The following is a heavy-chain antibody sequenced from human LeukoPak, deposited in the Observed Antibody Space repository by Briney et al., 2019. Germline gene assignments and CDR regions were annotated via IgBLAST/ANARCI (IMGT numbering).Heavy chain of an antibody. CDR3: ARAAFSSSKGGRWFDP. D-gene: IGHD6-13*01. CDR1: GGSFSGYY. V-gene: IGHV4-34*01. CDR2: INHSGST. Sequence: SETLSLTCAVYGGSFSGYYWSWIRQPPGKGLEWIGEINHSGSTNYNPSLKSRVTISVDTSKNQFSLKLSSVTAADTAVYYCARAAFSSSKGGRWFDPWGQGTLVTVS. J-gene: IGHJ5*02.